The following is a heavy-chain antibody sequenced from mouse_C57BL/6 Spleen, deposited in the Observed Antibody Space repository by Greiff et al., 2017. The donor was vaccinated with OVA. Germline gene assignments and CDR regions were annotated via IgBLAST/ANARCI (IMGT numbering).Heavy chain of an antibody. CDR3: EREGYYGYLYYAMDY. D-gene: IGHD2-2*01. Sequence: QVQLQQPGAELVRPGSSVKLSCKASGYTFTSYWMDWVKQRPGQGLEWIGNIYPSDSETHYNQKFKDKATLTVDTSSSTAYMQLSSLTSEDSAVYYCEREGYYGYLYYAMDYWGQGTSVTVSS. V-gene: IGHV1-61*01. CDR1: GYTFTSYW. J-gene: IGHJ4*01. CDR2: IYPSDSET.